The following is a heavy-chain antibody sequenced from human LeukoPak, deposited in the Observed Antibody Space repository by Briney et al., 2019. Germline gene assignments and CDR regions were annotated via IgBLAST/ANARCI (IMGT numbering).Heavy chain of an antibody. Sequence: GGALRLSCAASGFTFSSYSMNWVRQAPGKGLEWVSYISSSSSTIYYADSVKGRFTISRDNAKNSLYLQMNSLRAEDTAVYYCARAGSTWIQLWTIDYWGQGTLVTVSS. D-gene: IGHD5-18*01. CDR2: ISSSSSTI. J-gene: IGHJ4*02. CDR3: ARAGSTWIQLWTIDY. V-gene: IGHV3-48*01. CDR1: GFTFSSYS.